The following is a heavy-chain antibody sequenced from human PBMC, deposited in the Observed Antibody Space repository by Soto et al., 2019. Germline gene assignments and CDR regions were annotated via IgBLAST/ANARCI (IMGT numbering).Heavy chain of an antibody. Sequence: SETLSLTCTVSGGSISSSSYYWGWIRQPPGKGLEWIGSIYYSGSTYYNPSLKSRVTISVDTSKNQFSLKLSSVTAADTAVYYCAIQGVAGTWNYYYYYGMDVWGQGTTVTVSS. D-gene: IGHD6-19*01. CDR3: AIQGVAGTWNYYYYYGMDV. J-gene: IGHJ6*02. V-gene: IGHV4-39*01. CDR1: GGSISSSSYY. CDR2: IYYSGST.